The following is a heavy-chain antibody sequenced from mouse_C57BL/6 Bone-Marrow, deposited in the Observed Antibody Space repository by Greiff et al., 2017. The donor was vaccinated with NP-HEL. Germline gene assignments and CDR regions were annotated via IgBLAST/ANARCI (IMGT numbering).Heavy chain of an antibody. CDR1: GFSLTSYG. V-gene: IGHV2-5*01. CDR3: AKRGVYYGSREAMDY. J-gene: IGHJ4*01. Sequence: QVQLKESGPGLVQPSQSLSITCTVSGFSLTSYGVHWVRQSPGKGLEWLGVIWRGGSTDYNAAFMSRLSITKDNSKSQVFFKMNRRQADDTAIYYCAKRGVYYGSREAMDYWGQGTSVTVSS. CDR2: IWRGGST. D-gene: IGHD1-1*01.